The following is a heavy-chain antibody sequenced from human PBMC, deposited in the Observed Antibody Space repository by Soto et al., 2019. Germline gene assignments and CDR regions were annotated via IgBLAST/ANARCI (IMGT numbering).Heavy chain of an antibody. CDR2: IKQDGSEK. V-gene: IGHV3-7*01. J-gene: IGHJ4*02. CDR3: ARDFTIFGVVSPNFDY. D-gene: IGHD3-3*01. Sequence: SLRLSCAASGFTFSSYWMSWVRQAPGKGLEWVANIKQDGSEKYYVDSVKGRFTISRDNAKNSLYLQMNSLRAEDTAVYYCARDFTIFGVVSPNFDYWGQGTLVTVSS. CDR1: GFTFSSYW.